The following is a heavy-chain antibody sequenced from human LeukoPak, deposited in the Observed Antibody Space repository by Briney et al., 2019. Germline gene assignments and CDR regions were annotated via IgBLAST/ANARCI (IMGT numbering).Heavy chain of an antibody. D-gene: IGHD5-18*01. V-gene: IGHV3-7*03. CDR3: ARAYSYASY. Sequence: GGSLRLSCAASGFTFSNYWMSWVRQAPGKGLEWVANIKQDGSEKYYMDSVKGRFTISRDNAKNSLYLQMYSLRVEDTAVYYCARAYSYASYWGQGTLVTVSS. CDR2: IKQDGSEK. J-gene: IGHJ4*02. CDR1: GFTFSNYW.